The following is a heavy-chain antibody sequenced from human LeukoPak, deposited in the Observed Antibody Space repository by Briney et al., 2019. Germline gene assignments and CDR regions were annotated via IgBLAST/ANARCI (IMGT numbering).Heavy chain of an antibody. D-gene: IGHD2-21*01. Sequence: ASVKVSCKASGYTFTSDYMHWVRQAPGQGLEWMGIINPSGGSTSYAQKFQGRVTMTRDTSTSTVYMELSSLRSEDTAVYYCARAPAYCGGDCYPDYWGQGTLVTVSS. CDR2: INPSGGST. CDR1: GYTFTSDY. CDR3: ARAPAYCGGDCYPDY. J-gene: IGHJ4*02. V-gene: IGHV1-46*03.